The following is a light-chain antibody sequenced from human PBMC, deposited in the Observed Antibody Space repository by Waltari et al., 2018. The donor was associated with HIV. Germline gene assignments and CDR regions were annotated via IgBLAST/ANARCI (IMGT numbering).Light chain of an antibody. V-gene: IGKV3-20*01. CDR1: QSVSSTS. J-gene: IGKJ1*01. Sequence: IVLTQSPGTLSLSPGEKATLSCRASQSVSSTSLAWYQQKPGQSPRLLIYSASPRANGIPDRFSGSGSGTDFSLTISRLEPEDFAVYYCQRYGRSRTFGQGTKVEIK. CDR3: QRYGRSRT. CDR2: SAS.